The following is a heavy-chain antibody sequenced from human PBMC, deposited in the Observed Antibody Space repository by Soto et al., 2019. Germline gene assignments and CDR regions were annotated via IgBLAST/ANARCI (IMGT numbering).Heavy chain of an antibody. CDR2: INAGNGNT. D-gene: IGHD2-21*02. V-gene: IGHV1-3*01. CDR1: GGTFSSYA. CDR3: ARTYCGGDCYFDFDY. Sequence: ASVKFSCKASGGTFSSYAISWVRQAPGQRLEWMGWINAGNGNTKYSQKFQGRVTITRDTSASTAYMELSSLRSEDTAVYYCARTYCGGDCYFDFDYWGQGTLVTVSS. J-gene: IGHJ4*02.